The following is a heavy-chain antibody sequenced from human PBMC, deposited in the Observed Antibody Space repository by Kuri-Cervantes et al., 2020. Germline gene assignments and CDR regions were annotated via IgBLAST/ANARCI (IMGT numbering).Heavy chain of an antibody. J-gene: IGHJ4*02. CDR2: ISSSGGYI. CDR1: RFTFSTYN. V-gene: IGHV3-21*04. CDR3: AKGDCISTTCPFEY. D-gene: IGHD2/OR15-2a*01. Sequence: GGSLRLSCTASRFTFSTYNMNWVRQAPGKGLEWVSSISSSGGYIYYADSVKGRFTISRDNSKNILYLEVNSLRAEDTAVYYCAKGDCISTTCPFEYWGQGTLVTVSS.